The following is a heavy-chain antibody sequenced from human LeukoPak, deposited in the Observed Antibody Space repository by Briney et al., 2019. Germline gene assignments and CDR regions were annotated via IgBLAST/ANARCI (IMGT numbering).Heavy chain of an antibody. J-gene: IGHJ6*02. CDR1: GFTFSNYA. V-gene: IGHV3-30*04. CDR2: ISYDGNTK. CDR3: ARRIAAAATGNYYSYGMDV. Sequence: GGSLRLSCAASGFTFSNYAMHWVRQAPGKGLKWVTVISYDGNTKYYADSVKGRFTISRDNSNNTLYLQMNSLRAEDTALYYCARRIAAAATGNYYSYGMDVWGQGTTVTVSS. D-gene: IGHD6-13*01.